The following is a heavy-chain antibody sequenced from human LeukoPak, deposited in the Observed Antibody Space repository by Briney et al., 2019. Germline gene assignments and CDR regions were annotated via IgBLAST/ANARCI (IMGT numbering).Heavy chain of an antibody. Sequence: PSQTLSLTCTVSGGSISSGTYYWRWIRQPAGKGLEWIGRISTSGSTNYNPSLKSRVTISVDTSKNQFSLKLSSVTAADTAVYYCARDRWGVIGSGSYYYYMDVWGKGTTVTISS. CDR3: ARDRWGVIGSGSYYYYMDV. CDR1: GGSISSGTYY. D-gene: IGHD3-10*01. J-gene: IGHJ6*03. CDR2: ISTSGST. V-gene: IGHV4-61*02.